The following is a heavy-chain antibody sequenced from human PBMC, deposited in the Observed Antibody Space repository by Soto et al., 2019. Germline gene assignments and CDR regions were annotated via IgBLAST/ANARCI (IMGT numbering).Heavy chain of an antibody. CDR3: ARGNEERATYLSWFDP. D-gene: IGHD1-1*01. Sequence: SETLSLTCTVSGGSISSGGYYWSWIRQHPGKGLEWIGYIYYSGSTYYNPSLKSRVTISVDTSKNQFSLKLSSVTAADTAVYYCARGNEERATYLSWFDPWGQGTLVTVSS. CDR1: GGSISSGGYY. CDR2: IYYSGST. J-gene: IGHJ5*02. V-gene: IGHV4-31*03.